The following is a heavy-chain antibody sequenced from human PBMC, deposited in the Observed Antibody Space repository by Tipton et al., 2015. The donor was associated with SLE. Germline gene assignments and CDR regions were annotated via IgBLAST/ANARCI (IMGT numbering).Heavy chain of an antibody. CDR1: GGSISSYY. J-gene: IGHJ4*02. V-gene: IGHV4-4*08. CDR3: AREGSGWYRGYYFDY. Sequence: LRLSRTVSGGSISSYYWSWIRQPPGKGLEWIGYIYTSGSTNDNPSLKSRVTISVDASKNQFSLKLSSVTAADTAVYYCAREGSGWYRGYYFDYWGQGTLVTVSS. CDR2: IYTSGST. D-gene: IGHD6-19*01.